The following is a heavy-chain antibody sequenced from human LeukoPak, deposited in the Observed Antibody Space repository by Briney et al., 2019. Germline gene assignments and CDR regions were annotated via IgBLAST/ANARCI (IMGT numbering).Heavy chain of an antibody. D-gene: IGHD6-19*01. J-gene: IGHJ5*02. V-gene: IGHV1-2*02. CDR3: AREVTAVAVNWFDP. Sequence: ASVKVSCKASGHTFSGYYLHWVRQAPGRGLEWMGWINPNSGGTNYAQKFQGRVTMSRDTSISTAYMELSRLRSDDTAVYYCAREVTAVAVNWFDPWGQGTLVTVSS. CDR2: INPNSGGT. CDR1: GHTFSGYY.